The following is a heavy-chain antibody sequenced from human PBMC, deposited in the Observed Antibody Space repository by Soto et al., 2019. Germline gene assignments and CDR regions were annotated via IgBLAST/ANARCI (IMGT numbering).Heavy chain of an antibody. CDR3: ARAYSGYDDFDY. CDR1: GGSISSYY. V-gene: IGHV4-59*01. D-gene: IGHD5-12*01. Sequence: LSLTCTVSGGSISSYYWSWIRQPPGKGLEWIGYIYYSGSANYNPSLKSRVTISVDTSRNQFSLKLSSVTAADTAVYYCARAYSGYDDFDYWGQGTLVTVSS. CDR2: IYYSGSA. J-gene: IGHJ4*02.